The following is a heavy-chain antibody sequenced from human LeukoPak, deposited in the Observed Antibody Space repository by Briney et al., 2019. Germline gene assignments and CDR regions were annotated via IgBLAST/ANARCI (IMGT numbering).Heavy chain of an antibody. Sequence: GGSLRLSCAASGFTFSSYGMHWVRQAPGKGLGWVALIWYGGTNKYYADSVKGRFTISRDNSKNTLYLQMNSLSAEDTAVYYCVTTSSDPQDSSGYLGYWGQGTLVTVSS. CDR2: IWYGGTNK. J-gene: IGHJ4*02. CDR1: GFTFSSYG. D-gene: IGHD3-22*01. CDR3: VTTSSDPQDSSGYLGY. V-gene: IGHV3-33*01.